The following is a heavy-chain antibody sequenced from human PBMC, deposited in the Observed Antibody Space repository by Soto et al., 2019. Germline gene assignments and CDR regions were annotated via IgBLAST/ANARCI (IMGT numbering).Heavy chain of an antibody. D-gene: IGHD3-22*01. Sequence: ASVKVSCKASGYSFTGYFMHWVRQAPEQGLEWMGWINPNSGDTNYAQKFQGRVTMTRDMSISTAYMEVRGLRFDDTAVYYCARGWTYSYDGSGLDYWGQGTLVTVSS. CDR3: ARGWTYSYDGSGLDY. J-gene: IGHJ4*02. CDR2: INPNSGDT. CDR1: GYSFTGYF. V-gene: IGHV1-2*02.